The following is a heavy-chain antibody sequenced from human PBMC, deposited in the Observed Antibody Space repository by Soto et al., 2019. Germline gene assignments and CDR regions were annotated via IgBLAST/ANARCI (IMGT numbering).Heavy chain of an antibody. CDR1: GFTFIGNA. J-gene: IGHJ4*02. CDR2: IWYDGSNK. D-gene: IGHD2-21*02. CDR3: ARIMCGGDCYDFDY. Sequence: QVQLVESGGGVVKPGRSLSLSCAASGFTFIGNAMHWVRQAPGKGREWGAVIWYDGSNKYYADSVKGRFTISRDNSKNTLYLQMNSLRAEDTAVYYCARIMCGGDCYDFDYWGQGTLVTVSS. V-gene: IGHV3-33*01.